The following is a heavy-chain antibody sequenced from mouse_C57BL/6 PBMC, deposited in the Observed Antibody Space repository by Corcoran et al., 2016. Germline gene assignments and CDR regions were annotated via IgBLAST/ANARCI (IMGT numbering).Heavy chain of an antibody. D-gene: IGHD1-1*01. J-gene: IGHJ2*01. Sequence: QIQLVQSGPELKKPGETVKISCKASGYTFTTYGMSWVKQAPGKGLKWMGWINTYSGVPTYADDFKGRFAFSLETSASTAYLQINNLKNEDTATYFCAGGSPYFDYWGQGTTLTVSS. CDR1: GYTFTTYG. CDR2: INTYSGVP. CDR3: AGGSPYFDY. V-gene: IGHV9-3*01.